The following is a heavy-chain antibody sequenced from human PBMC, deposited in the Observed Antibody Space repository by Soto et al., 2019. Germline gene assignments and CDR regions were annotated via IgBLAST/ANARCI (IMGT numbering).Heavy chain of an antibody. CDR2: IYYSGST. V-gene: IGHV4-59*08. CDR1: GGSISYYY. D-gene: IGHD4-4*01. Sequence: ASETLSLTCTVSGGSISYYYWSWIRQPPGKGLEWIGYIYYSGSTNYNPSLKSRVTISVDTSKNQFSLKLNSVTAADTAVYYCAKHLRLQYFDSWGLGTLVTVSS. CDR3: AKHLRLQYFDS. J-gene: IGHJ4*01.